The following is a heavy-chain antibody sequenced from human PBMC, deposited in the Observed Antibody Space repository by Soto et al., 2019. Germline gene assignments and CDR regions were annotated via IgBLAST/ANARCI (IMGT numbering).Heavy chain of an antibody. J-gene: IGHJ5*02. D-gene: IGHD3-22*01. V-gene: IGHV1-18*01. CDR1: GYTFTSYG. Sequence: ASVKVSCKASGYTFTSYGISWVRQAPGQGLEWMGWISAYNGNTNYAQKLQGRVTMTTDTSTSTAYMELRSLRSDDTAVYYCARTAYYYDSSGYFSPWGQATLVTVSS. CDR2: ISAYNGNT. CDR3: ARTAYYYDSSGYFSP.